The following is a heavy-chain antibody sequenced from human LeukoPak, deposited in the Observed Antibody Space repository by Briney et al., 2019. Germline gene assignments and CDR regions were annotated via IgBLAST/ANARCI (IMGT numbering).Heavy chain of an antibody. CDR1: GFSFNNYW. CDR3: AKRDGYNSGPFDY. Sequence: GGSLRLSCVASGFSFNNYWMNWFRQAPGKGLEWVSYISSSSSTIYYADSVKGRFTISRDNSKNTLYLQMNSLRTEGTAVYYCAKRDGYNSGPFDYWGQGTLVTVSS. D-gene: IGHD5-24*01. J-gene: IGHJ4*02. CDR2: ISSSSSTI. V-gene: IGHV3-48*01.